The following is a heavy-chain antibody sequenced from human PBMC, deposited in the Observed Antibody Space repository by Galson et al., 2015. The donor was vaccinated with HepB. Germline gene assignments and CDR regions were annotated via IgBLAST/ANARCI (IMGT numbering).Heavy chain of an antibody. V-gene: IGHV1-69*06. D-gene: IGHD6-13*01. CDR3: ARGVGRGRRYSNTWQKDYYDMDV. Sequence: SVKVSCKASGGSFSTFAFNWVRQAPGQGLEWMGTFIPIFATANYAQKFQDRVTITADKSTTTAYMELTSLRPEDTAVYYCARGVGRGRRYSNTWQKDYYDMDVWGQGTTVTVSS. CDR2: FIPIFATA. CDR1: GGSFSTFA. J-gene: IGHJ6*02.